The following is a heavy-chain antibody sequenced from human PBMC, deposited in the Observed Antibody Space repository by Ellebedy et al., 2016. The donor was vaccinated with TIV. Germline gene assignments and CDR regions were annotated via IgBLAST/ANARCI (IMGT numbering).Heavy chain of an antibody. J-gene: IGHJ6*03. Sequence: SETLSLTXAVYGGSFSGYYWSWIRQPPGKGLEWIGEINHSGSTNYNPSLKSRVTISVDTSKNQFSLKLSSVTAADTAVYYCARGYWRMVRGVIITDYYYYYMDVWGKGTTVTVSS. CDR2: INHSGST. D-gene: IGHD3-10*01. V-gene: IGHV4-34*01. CDR3: ARGYWRMVRGVIITDYYYYYMDV. CDR1: GGSFSGYY.